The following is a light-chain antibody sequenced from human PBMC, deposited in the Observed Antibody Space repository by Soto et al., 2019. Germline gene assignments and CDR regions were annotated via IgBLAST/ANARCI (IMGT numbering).Light chain of an antibody. Sequence: DIQMTQSPSTLSASIGDRVTIICRASESISRWLAWYQQKPGEAPKVLISAASSLASGVPSRFSGSGSGTEFTLTISSLHPDDFAMYYCQQHDGCFGGGTKVEIK. CDR1: ESISRW. CDR3: QQHDGC. J-gene: IGKJ4*01. CDR2: AAS. V-gene: IGKV1-5*02.